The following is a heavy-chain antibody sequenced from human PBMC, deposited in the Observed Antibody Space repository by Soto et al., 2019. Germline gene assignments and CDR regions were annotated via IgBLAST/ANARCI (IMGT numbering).Heavy chain of an antibody. CDR2: IIPILGIA. V-gene: IGHV1-69*08. CDR3: ARDGIAGAGSFDY. J-gene: IGHJ4*02. D-gene: IGHD6-19*01. Sequence: QVQLVQSGAEVKKPGSSVKVSCKASGGTFSSYTISWVRQAPGQGLEWMGRIIPILGIANYAQKFQGRVTITADKSPSTAYMELSSLRSEDTAVYYCARDGIAGAGSFDYWGQGTLVTVSS. CDR1: GGTFSSYT.